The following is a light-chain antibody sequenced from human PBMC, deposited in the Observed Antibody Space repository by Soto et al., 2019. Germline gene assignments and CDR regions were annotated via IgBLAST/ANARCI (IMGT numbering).Light chain of an antibody. J-gene: IGKJ2*01. Sequence: DIVMTQSPDSLAVSLGERATINCKSSQSVLYSSSNNNYLAWYQQKPGQPPKLLIYWASTRESGVPDRFSGSGSGTDFTLTISSLQAEDVAVYYCQQYYSTPYTFGQGTKLEI. V-gene: IGKV4-1*01. CDR1: QSVLYSSSNNNY. CDR2: WAS. CDR3: QQYYSTPYT.